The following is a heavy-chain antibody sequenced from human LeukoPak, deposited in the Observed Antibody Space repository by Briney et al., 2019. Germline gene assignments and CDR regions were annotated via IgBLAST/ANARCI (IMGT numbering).Heavy chain of an antibody. Sequence: GGSLRLSCVGSGFTFSNYWMSWVRQAPGKGLEWVANIKQDGSEKNYVDSVKGRFTISRDNAKNSLYLQMNSLRVEDTAVYHCARDLGVFGEDDYWGQETLVSVSS. CDR1: GFTFSNYW. V-gene: IGHV3-7*01. CDR3: ARDLGVFGEDDY. J-gene: IGHJ4*02. D-gene: IGHD3-10*02. CDR2: IKQDGSEK.